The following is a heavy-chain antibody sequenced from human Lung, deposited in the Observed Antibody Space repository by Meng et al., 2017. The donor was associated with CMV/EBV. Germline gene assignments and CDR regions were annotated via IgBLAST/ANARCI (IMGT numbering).Heavy chain of an antibody. CDR2: IYYSGST. V-gene: IGHV4-39*07. Sequence: GSLRLSCTVSGGSISSSSYYWGWIRQPPGKGLEWIGSIYYSGSTYYNPSPKSRVTISVDTSKNQFSLKLGSVTAADTAVYYCARKLVVPAAIRNDAFDIWGQGTMVTVSS. CDR1: GGSISSSSYY. CDR3: ARKLVVPAAIRNDAFDI. D-gene: IGHD2-2*01. J-gene: IGHJ3*02.